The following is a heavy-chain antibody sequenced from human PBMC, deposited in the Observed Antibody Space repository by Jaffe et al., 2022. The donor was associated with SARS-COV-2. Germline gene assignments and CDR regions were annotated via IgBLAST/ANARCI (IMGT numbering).Heavy chain of an antibody. J-gene: IGHJ6*03. CDR3: AKDIGYYGSGTMDV. CDR2: ISWNSGSI. Sequence: EVQLVESGGGLVQPGRSLRLSCAASGFTFDDYAMHWVRQAPGKGLEWVSGISWNSGSIGYADSVKGRFTISRDNAKNSLYLQMNSLRAEDTALYYCAKDIGYYGSGTMDVWGKGTTVTVSS. D-gene: IGHD3-10*01. CDR1: GFTFDDYA. V-gene: IGHV3-9*01.